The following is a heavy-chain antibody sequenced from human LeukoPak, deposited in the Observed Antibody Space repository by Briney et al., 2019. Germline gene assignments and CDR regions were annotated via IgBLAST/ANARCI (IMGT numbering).Heavy chain of an antibody. J-gene: IGHJ2*01. CDR2: ISDSGANT. Sequence: GGSLRLSCVASGFTFSTYAMSWVRQAPGKGLEWVSTISDSGANTYYADSVRGRFTISRDNSKNTLYLQKNSLRADDTAIYYCAKSMTLQWRGFFDLWGRGTHVTVSS. D-gene: IGHD6-19*01. CDR1: GFTFSTYA. V-gene: IGHV3-23*01. CDR3: AKSMTLQWRGFFDL.